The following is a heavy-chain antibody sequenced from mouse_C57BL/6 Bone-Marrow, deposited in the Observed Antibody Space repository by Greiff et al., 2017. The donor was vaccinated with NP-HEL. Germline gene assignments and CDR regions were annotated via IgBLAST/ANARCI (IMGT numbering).Heavy chain of an antibody. CDR3: AREDYYYGSSYWFAY. J-gene: IGHJ3*01. Sequence: QVQLQQPGAELVMPGASVKLSCKASGYTFTSYWMHWVKQRPGQGLEWIGEIDPSDSSTNYNQKFKGKSTLTVAKSSSTAYMQLSSLTSEDSAVYYCAREDYYYGSSYWFAYWGQGTLVTVSA. V-gene: IGHV1-69*01. CDR1: GYTFTSYW. CDR2: IDPSDSST. D-gene: IGHD1-1*01.